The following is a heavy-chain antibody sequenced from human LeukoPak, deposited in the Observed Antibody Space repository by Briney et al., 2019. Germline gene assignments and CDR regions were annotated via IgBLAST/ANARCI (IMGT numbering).Heavy chain of an antibody. V-gene: IGHV3-23*01. CDR3: AKFPVSYDILTGFFDY. D-gene: IGHD3-9*01. Sequence: GGSLRLSWAASGFTFSSYGMSWVRQAPGKGLEWVSAISGSGGSTYYADSVKGRFTISRDNSKNTLYLQMNSLRAEDTAVYYCAKFPVSYDILTGFFDYWGQGTLVTVSS. CDR2: ISGSGGST. CDR1: GFTFSSYG. J-gene: IGHJ4*02.